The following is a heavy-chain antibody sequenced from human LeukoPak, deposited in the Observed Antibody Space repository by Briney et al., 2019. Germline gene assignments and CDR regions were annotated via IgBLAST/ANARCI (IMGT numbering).Heavy chain of an antibody. CDR1: GFTVSSNY. CDR3: ASGYSSTWGLDY. CDR2: IYSGGNT. D-gene: IGHD6-13*01. J-gene: IGHJ4*02. V-gene: IGHV3-53*01. Sequence: GGSLRLSCAASGFTVSSNYMSWVRQAPGKGLEWVSVIYSGGNTYYADSVRGRFTISRDNSKNTPYLQMNSLRAEDTAVYYCASGYSSTWGLDYWGQGTLVTVSS.